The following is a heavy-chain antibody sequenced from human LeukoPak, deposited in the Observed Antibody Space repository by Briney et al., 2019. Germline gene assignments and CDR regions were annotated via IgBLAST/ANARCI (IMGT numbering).Heavy chain of an antibody. D-gene: IGHD2-15*01. Sequence: SETLSLTCTVSGGSISSYYWSWIRQPPGKELEWVGYIYYSWSTNYNPSLKSRVTISVDTSRNQFSLKLSSVPAADTAVYYCARVTEYCSSSSRYLGWFDPWGQGTLATVSS. CDR1: GGSISSYY. V-gene: IGHV4-59*01. J-gene: IGHJ5*02. CDR2: IYYSWST. CDR3: ARVTEYCSSSSRYLGWFDP.